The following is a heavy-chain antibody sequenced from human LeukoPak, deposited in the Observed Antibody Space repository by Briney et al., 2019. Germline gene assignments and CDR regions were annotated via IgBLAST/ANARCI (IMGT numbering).Heavy chain of an antibody. CDR1: GYSFTSYW. D-gene: IGHD2-2*01. Sequence: GESLKISCKGSGYSFTSYWISWVRQMPGKGLEWMGRIDPSDSYTNYSPSFQGHVTISADKSISTAYLQWSSLKASDTAMYSCASGQGYCSSTSCRSFDYWGQGTLVTVSS. CDR2: IDPSDSYT. CDR3: ASGQGYCSSTSCRSFDY. V-gene: IGHV5-10-1*01. J-gene: IGHJ4*02.